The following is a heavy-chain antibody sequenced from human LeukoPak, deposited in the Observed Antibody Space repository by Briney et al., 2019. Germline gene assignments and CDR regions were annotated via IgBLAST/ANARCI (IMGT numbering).Heavy chain of an antibody. D-gene: IGHD2-15*01. CDR2: INPNSGGT. CDR1: GYTFTSYD. CDR3: ATRDVVVAATEHDY. J-gene: IGHJ4*02. V-gene: IGHV1-2*02. Sequence: ASVKVSCKASGYTFTSYDINWVRQAPGQGLEWMGWINPNSGGTNYAQKFQGRVTMTRDTSISTAYMELSRLRSDDTAVYYCATRDVVVAATEHDYWGQGTLVTVSS.